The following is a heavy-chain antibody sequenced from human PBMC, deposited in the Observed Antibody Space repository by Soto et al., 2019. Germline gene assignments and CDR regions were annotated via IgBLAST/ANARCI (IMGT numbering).Heavy chain of an antibody. CDR1: GGTFSSLD. J-gene: IGHJ6*02. CDR3: ASALLSHSYDSGGYDSYFHAMDV. Sequence: ASVKVSCKASGGTFSSLDINWVRQAPGQGLEWMGGIIPISETTNYAQIFQGRVSIVADISTSKAYMELSRLTSEDTAVYYCASALLSHSYDSGGYDSYFHAMDVWGQGTPVTVSS. D-gene: IGHD3-22*01. CDR2: IIPISETT. V-gene: IGHV1-69*06.